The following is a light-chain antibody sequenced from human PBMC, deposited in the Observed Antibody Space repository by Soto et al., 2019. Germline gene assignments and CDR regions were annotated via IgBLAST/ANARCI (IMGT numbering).Light chain of an antibody. J-gene: IGKJ4*01. V-gene: IGKV3-20*01. Sequence: EIVLTQSPGTLSLSPGERATLSCRVSQRITSAYLAWYQQKPGQAPRLLIYGASSRATGVPGRFSGSGSGTDFTLTISRLEPEDFAVYYCQQYGSSLALTFGGGTKGEIK. CDR1: QRITSAY. CDR3: QQYGSSLALT. CDR2: GAS.